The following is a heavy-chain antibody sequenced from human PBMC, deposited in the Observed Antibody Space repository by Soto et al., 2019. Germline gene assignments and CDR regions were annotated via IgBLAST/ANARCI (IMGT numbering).Heavy chain of an antibody. V-gene: IGHV3-23*01. D-gene: IGHD2-2*01. Sequence: GGSLRLSCAASGFTFSSYAMSWVRQAQGKGLEWVSAITDSGDRTYYLDSVKGRFTISRDSLKNTLYLQMNSLRAEDTAIYYCAKLSRTSCYAPIDYWGPGTLVTVSS. CDR2: ITDSGDRT. CDR3: AKLSRTSCYAPIDY. J-gene: IGHJ4*02. CDR1: GFTFSSYA.